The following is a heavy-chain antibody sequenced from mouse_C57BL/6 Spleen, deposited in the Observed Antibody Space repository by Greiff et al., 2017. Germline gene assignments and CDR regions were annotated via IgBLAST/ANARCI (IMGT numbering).Heavy chain of an antibody. V-gene: IGHV5-6*01. CDR2: ISSGGSYT. D-gene: IGHD2-1*01. Sequence: EVMLVESGGDLVKPGGSLKLSCAASGFTFSSYGMSWVRQTPDKRLEWVATISSGGSYTYYPDSVKGRFTISSDNAKNTLYLQMSSLKSEDTAMYYCARQGYYGNYDAMDYWGQGTSVTVSS. J-gene: IGHJ4*01. CDR3: ARQGYYGNYDAMDY. CDR1: GFTFSSYG.